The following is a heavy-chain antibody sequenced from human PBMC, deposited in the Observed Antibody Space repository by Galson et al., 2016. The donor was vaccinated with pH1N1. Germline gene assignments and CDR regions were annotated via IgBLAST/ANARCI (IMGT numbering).Heavy chain of an antibody. Sequence: SLRLSCAASGFTFNIFAMSWVRQAPGKGPEWVSSISASGANTNYADPVKGRFTISRDNSKNTLYLQTNSLRAEDTAIYYCVKLDSSSYYYGRFDSWGQGTLVTVSS. V-gene: IGHV3-23*01. CDR2: ISASGANT. CDR1: GFTFNIFA. J-gene: IGHJ4*02. CDR3: VKLDSSSYYYGRFDS. D-gene: IGHD3-22*01.